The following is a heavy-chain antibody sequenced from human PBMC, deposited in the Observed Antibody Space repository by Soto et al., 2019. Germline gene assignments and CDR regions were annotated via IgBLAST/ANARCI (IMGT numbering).Heavy chain of an antibody. D-gene: IGHD3-22*01. CDR2: ISNDGSNK. Sequence: PGGSLRLSCEASGFTFSSYGMHWVRQAPGKGLEWVAVISNDGSNKYYADSVKGRFTISRDNSRNTLHLQMNSLRPEDTAVYYCAKEGRDYYYYFDYWGQGTLVTVSS. CDR1: GFTFSSYG. CDR3: AKEGRDYYYYFDY. J-gene: IGHJ4*02. V-gene: IGHV3-30*18.